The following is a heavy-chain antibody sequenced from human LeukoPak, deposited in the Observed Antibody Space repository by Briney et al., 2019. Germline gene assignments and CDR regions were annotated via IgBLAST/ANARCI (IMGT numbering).Heavy chain of an antibody. CDR2: INHSGST. Sequence: SETLSLTCAVYGGSFSGYYWSWIRQPPGKGLEWIGEINHSGSTNYNPSLKSRVTISVDTSKNQFSLKLCSVTAADTAVYYCASEYSSSPLPYYYYMDVWGKGTTVTVSS. CDR1: GGSFSGYY. J-gene: IGHJ6*03. V-gene: IGHV4-34*01. D-gene: IGHD6-6*01. CDR3: ASEYSSSPLPYYYYMDV.